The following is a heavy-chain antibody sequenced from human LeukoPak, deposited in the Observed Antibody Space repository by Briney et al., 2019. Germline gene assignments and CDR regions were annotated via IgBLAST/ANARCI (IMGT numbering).Heavy chain of an antibody. CDR3: AKVAIFGVVISYFDY. D-gene: IGHD3-3*01. CDR2: IRYDGSNK. J-gene: IGHJ4*02. V-gene: IGHV3-30*02. Sequence: GGSLRLSCAASGFTFSSYGMHWVRQAPGKGLEWVAFIRYDGSNKHYADSVKGRFTISRDNSKNTLYLQMNSLRAEDTAVYYCAKVAIFGVVISYFDYWGQGTLVTVSS. CDR1: GFTFSSYG.